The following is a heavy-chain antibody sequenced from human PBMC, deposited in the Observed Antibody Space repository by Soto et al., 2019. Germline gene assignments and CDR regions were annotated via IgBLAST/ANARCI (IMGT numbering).Heavy chain of an antibody. J-gene: IGHJ4*02. Sequence: SETLSLTCTVSGGSISSGDYYWSWIRQPPGKGLEWIGYIYYSGSTYYNPSLKSRVTISVDTSKNQFSLKLSSVTAADTAVYYCARVSGVYYDSSGYFDYWGQGTLVTVSS. V-gene: IGHV4-30-4*01. CDR1: GGSISSGDYY. CDR3: ARVSGVYYDSSGYFDY. D-gene: IGHD3-22*01. CDR2: IYYSGST.